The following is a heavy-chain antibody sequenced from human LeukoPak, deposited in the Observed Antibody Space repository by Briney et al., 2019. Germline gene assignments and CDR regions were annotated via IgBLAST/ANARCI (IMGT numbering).Heavy chain of an antibody. D-gene: IGHD6-13*01. Sequence: ASVKVSCKASGYTFIGYYMHWVRQAPGQGLEWMGWINPNSGGTNYAQKFQGRVTMTRDTSISTAYMELSRLRSDDTAVYYCARGIAAAGTSFDYWGQGTLVTVSS. V-gene: IGHV1-2*02. CDR3: ARGIAAAGTSFDY. J-gene: IGHJ4*02. CDR1: GYTFIGYY. CDR2: INPNSGGT.